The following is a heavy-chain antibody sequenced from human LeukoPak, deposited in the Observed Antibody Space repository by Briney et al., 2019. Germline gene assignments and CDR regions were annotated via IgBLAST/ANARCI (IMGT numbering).Heavy chain of an antibody. V-gene: IGHV1-18*01. CDR2: ISAYNGNT. Sequence: ASVKVSCKASGYTFSSYGISWVRQAPGQGLEWMGWISAYNGNTNYAQKLQGRVTMTTDTSTSTAYMELRSLRSDDTAVHYCATQYCSSTTCYPYWVDYWGQGTLVTVSS. CDR1: GYTFSSYG. J-gene: IGHJ4*02. D-gene: IGHD2-2*01. CDR3: ATQYCSSTTCYPYWVDY.